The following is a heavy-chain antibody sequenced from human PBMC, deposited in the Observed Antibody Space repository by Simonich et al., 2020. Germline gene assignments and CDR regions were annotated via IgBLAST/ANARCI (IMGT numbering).Heavy chain of an antibody. V-gene: IGHV1-2*02. CDR3: ARVRFEAFDI. CDR2: INPNRGGT. J-gene: IGHJ3*02. Sequence: QVQLVQSGAEVKKPGASVKVSCKASGYTFTGYYMHWVRQAPGQGLEGMGLINPNRGGTNYEQKFQGRVTMTRDTSISTAYMELSRLRSDDTAVYYCARVRFEAFDIWGQGTMVTVSS. CDR1: GYTFTGYY.